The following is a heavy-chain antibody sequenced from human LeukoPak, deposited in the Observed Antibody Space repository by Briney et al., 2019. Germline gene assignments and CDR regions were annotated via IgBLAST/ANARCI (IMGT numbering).Heavy chain of an antibody. CDR3: ARDLGYDYVWGSYREGDY. J-gene: IGHJ4*02. CDR2: ISSESAYI. CDR1: GFTFSSYS. Sequence: GGSLRLSCVGSGFTFSSYSMNWVRQAPGKGLEWVSSISSESAYILYADLVKGRFTTSRDNAKNSLYLQMNSLRAEDTAVYYCARDLGYDYVWGSYREGDYWGQGTLVTVSS. D-gene: IGHD3-16*02. V-gene: IGHV3-21*01.